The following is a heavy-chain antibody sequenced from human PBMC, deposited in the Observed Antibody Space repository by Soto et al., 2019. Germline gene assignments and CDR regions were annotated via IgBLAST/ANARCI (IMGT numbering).Heavy chain of an antibody. CDR1: GYTFTSYG. Sequence: QVQLVQSGVEVKRPGASVKVPCRVPGYTFTSYGISWVRQAPGQGLEGRGWISAYNGNKNYERKLQGRVTMTTDTSTSTAYMELRSLRSDDTAVYYCAYGDYPYYYGMDVWGQGTTVTVSS. J-gene: IGHJ6*02. CDR3: AYGDYPYYYGMDV. V-gene: IGHV1-18*01. D-gene: IGHD4-17*01. CDR2: ISAYNGNK.